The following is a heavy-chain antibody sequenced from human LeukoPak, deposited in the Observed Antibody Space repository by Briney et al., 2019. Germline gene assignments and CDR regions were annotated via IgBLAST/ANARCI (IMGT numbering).Heavy chain of an antibody. J-gene: IGHJ4*02. V-gene: IGHV3-21*01. D-gene: IGHD3-22*01. Sequence: SGGSLRLSCAASGFTFSSYSMNWVRQAPGKGLEWVSSISSSSSYIYYADSVKGRFTISRDNAKNSLYLQTNSLRAEDTAVYYCARDDSSGYYYQAFDYWGQGTLVTVSS. CDR3: ARDDSSGYYYQAFDY. CDR1: GFTFSSYS. CDR2: ISSSSSYI.